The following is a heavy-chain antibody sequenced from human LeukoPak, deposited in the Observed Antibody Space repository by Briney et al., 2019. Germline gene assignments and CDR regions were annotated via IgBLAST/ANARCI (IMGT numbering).Heavy chain of an antibody. Sequence: SETLSLTCTVSGGSISSYYWSWVRQPPGKGLEWMGDICYSGSTNYNPSLKSRVTISVDTSKIHFSLKLSSVTAADTAVYYCARRSPAYGDYVGRNHDYYFDYWGQGTLVTVSS. D-gene: IGHD4-17*01. V-gene: IGHV4-59*08. CDR1: GGSISSYY. J-gene: IGHJ4*02. CDR3: ARRSPAYGDYVGRNHDYYFDY. CDR2: ICYSGST.